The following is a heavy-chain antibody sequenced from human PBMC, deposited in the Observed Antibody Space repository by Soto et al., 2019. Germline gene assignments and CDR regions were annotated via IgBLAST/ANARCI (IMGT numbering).Heavy chain of an antibody. CDR1: GGSISSGGYY. CDR2: ISYSGST. D-gene: IGHD6-13*01. Sequence: QVQLQESGPGLVKPSQTLSLTCTVSGGSISSGGYYWSWIRQHPGKGLEWIGYISYSGSTYYNSSLKSRVTISVDTSKNQFSLKLTSVTAADTAVYYCAREGAGPKGSSSWPDDAFDILGQGTMVTVSS. J-gene: IGHJ3*02. CDR3: AREGAGPKGSSSWPDDAFDI. V-gene: IGHV4-31*03.